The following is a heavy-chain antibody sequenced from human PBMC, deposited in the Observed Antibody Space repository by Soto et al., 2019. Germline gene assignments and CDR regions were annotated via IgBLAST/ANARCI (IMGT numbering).Heavy chain of an antibody. Sequence: EVHLVETGGGLVQPGGSLRLSCAASGSSISSHWMSWVRQAPGKGLEWVANINQDGTKIHYVDSVKGRFTISRDNAKNSRHLQLSSMRADDTAVYFCARGEEWLLLSLQGVFDQWGQGTLVTVSS. V-gene: IGHV3-7*03. J-gene: IGHJ4*02. CDR1: GSSISSHW. CDR3: ARGEEWLLLSLQGVFDQ. D-gene: IGHD3-3*01. CDR2: INQDGTKI.